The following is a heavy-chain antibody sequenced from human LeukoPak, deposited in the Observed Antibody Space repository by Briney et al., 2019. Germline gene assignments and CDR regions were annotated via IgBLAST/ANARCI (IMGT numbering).Heavy chain of an antibody. D-gene: IGHD3-3*01. Sequence: ASVKVSCKASGYTFTSYGISWVRQAPGQGLEWMGWISAYNGNTNYAQKLQGRVTMTTDTSTSTAYMELRSLRSDDTAVYYCAREGGYGFWSGFLYYYGMDVWGQGTTVTVSS. V-gene: IGHV1-18*01. CDR3: AREGGYGFWSGFLYYYGMDV. CDR2: ISAYNGNT. J-gene: IGHJ6*02. CDR1: GYTFTSYG.